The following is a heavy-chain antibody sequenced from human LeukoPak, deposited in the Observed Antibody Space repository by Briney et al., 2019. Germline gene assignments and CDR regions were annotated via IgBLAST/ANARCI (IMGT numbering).Heavy chain of an antibody. V-gene: IGHV3-23*01. CDR1: GFTFSSYA. Sequence: GGSLRLSCAASGFTFSSYAMSWVRQAPGKGLEWVSAISGSGGSTYYADSVKGRFTISRDNSKNTLYLQMNSLRAEDTAVYYCAKVGRDLVLWFGESTTYYFDYWGQGTLVTVSP. CDR2: ISGSGGST. CDR3: AKVGRDLVLWFGESTTYYFDY. D-gene: IGHD3-10*01. J-gene: IGHJ4*02.